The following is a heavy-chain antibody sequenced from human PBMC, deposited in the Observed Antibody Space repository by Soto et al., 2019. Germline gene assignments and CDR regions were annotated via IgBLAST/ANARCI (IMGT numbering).Heavy chain of an antibody. J-gene: IGHJ4*02. D-gene: IGHD1-1*01. CDR2: ISAHNGNT. Sequence: QVHLVQSGAEVKKPGASVKVSCQGSGYAFTTYGITWVRQAPGQGLEWMGWISAHNGNTNYARKLQGRVPVTRDTSTSTAYMELRSLRYDDTAVYSCARGRYGDYWGQGALVTVSS. CDR3: ARGRYGDY. V-gene: IGHV1-18*01. CDR1: GYAFTTYG.